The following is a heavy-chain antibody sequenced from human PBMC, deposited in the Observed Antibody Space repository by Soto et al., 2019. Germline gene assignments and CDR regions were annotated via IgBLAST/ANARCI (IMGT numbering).Heavy chain of an antibody. V-gene: IGHV3-53*01. CDR2: IYSDGST. CDR1: VFSVSNNY. D-gene: IGHD6-6*01. J-gene: IGHJ6*02. Sequence: EVQLVESGGGLIQPGGSLRLSCVASVFSVSNNYMSWVRQAPGKGLEWVSVIYSDGSTYYAESVKGRFTISRDNSRNTVYLQTNSLRAEDTAVYYCARGGGVAVRPHYYYYGMDVWGQGTTVTVSS. CDR3: ARGGGVAVRPHYYYYGMDV.